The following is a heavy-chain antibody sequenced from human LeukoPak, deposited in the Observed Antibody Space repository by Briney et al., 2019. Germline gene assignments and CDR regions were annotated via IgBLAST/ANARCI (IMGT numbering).Heavy chain of an antibody. J-gene: IGHJ4*02. D-gene: IGHD3-22*01. V-gene: IGHV3-23*01. CDR2: IIYSGGAT. CDR1: GFTFSRSA. CDR3: AKDGLYYDGSEHVYYFDS. Sequence: GGSLRLSCAASGFTFSRSAMTWVRQGPGTGLEFVASIIYSGGATYYADSVKGRFTISRDNSKNTLYLQMNSLRAEDTALYYCAKDGLYYDGSEHVYYFDSWGQGALVTVSS.